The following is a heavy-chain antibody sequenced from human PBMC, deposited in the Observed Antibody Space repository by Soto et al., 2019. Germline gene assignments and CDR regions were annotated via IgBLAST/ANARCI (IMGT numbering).Heavy chain of an antibody. V-gene: IGHV1-18*01. J-gene: IGHJ4*02. D-gene: IGHD3-3*01. CDR2: ISAYNGNT. CDR3: ARNRFLEWFYDY. Sequence: ASVKVPCKASGYTFTSYGISWVRQAPGQGLEWMGWISAYNGNTNYAQKLQGRVTMTTDTSTSTAYMELRSLRSDDTAVYYCARNRFLEWFYDYWGQGTLVTVSS. CDR1: GYTFTSYG.